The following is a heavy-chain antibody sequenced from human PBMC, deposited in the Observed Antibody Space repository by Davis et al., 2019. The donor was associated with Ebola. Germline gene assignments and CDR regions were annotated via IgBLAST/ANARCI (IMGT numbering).Heavy chain of an antibody. D-gene: IGHD6-13*01. J-gene: IGHJ4*02. Sequence: GASLKISCAASGFTVSSNYMSWVRPAPGKGLEWGSVIYSGGSTYYADSVKGRFTISRNNSKNTLYLQMNSLRADDTAIYFCAVLTISWPNGIDYWGQGTLVTVSS. V-gene: IGHV3-66*01. CDR2: IYSGGST. CDR1: GFTVSSNY. CDR3: AVLTISWPNGIDY.